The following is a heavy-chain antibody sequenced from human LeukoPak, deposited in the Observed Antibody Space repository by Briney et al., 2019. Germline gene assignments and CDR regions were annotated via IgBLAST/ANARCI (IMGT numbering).Heavy chain of an antibody. CDR1: GYTFSGYY. Sequence: ASVKVSCKTSGYTFSGYYMHWVRQAPGQGLEWMGWIIPNSGATKYAQKFQGTVTMTRDTSISTAYMELSGLRSDDTAVYYCARDSGYCTTTNCFHAFDSWGQGTLVTVSS. CDR3: ARDSGYCTTTNCFHAFDS. D-gene: IGHD2-2*01. V-gene: IGHV1-2*02. J-gene: IGHJ4*02. CDR2: IIPNSGAT.